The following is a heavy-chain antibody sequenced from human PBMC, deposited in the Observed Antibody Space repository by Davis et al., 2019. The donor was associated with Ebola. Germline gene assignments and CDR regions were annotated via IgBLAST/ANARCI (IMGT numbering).Heavy chain of an antibody. J-gene: IGHJ4*02. Sequence: PGGSLRLSCAASGFTFSSYAMHWVRQAPGKGLEWVAVISYDGSNKYYADSVKGRFTISRDNAKNSLYLQMNSLRAEDTAVYYCASNGSYSTPIDYWGQGTLVTVSS. CDR2: ISYDGSNK. V-gene: IGHV3-30-3*01. CDR1: GFTFSSYA. D-gene: IGHD1-26*01. CDR3: ASNGSYSTPIDY.